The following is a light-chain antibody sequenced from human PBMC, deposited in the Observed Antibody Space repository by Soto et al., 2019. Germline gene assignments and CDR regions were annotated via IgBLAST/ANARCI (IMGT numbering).Light chain of an antibody. CDR1: SSNIGAGYD. V-gene: IGLV1-40*01. Sequence: QSVLTQPPSLSGAPGQRVTISCTGSSSNIGAGYDVHWYQQLPGTAPKLLIYANTNRPSEVPDRFSGSKSGTSASLAITGLRAEDEADYYCQSYDSSLSGYVFGTGTKVTVL. CDR2: ANT. CDR3: QSYDSSLSGYV. J-gene: IGLJ1*01.